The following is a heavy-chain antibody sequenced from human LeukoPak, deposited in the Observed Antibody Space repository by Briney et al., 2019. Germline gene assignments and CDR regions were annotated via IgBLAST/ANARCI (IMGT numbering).Heavy chain of an antibody. D-gene: IGHD6-19*01. Sequence: PGGSLRLSCVASGFTFTNYGMHWVRQAPGKGLEWVAFIRDDESNKYHAGSVEGRFPISRDNFKNTLYLQMNSLRAEDTAVYYCAKDGPQSSSGWYVDYWGQGTLVTVSS. CDR3: AKDGPQSSSGWYVDY. CDR2: IRDDESNK. J-gene: IGHJ4*02. CDR1: GFTFTNYG. V-gene: IGHV3-30*02.